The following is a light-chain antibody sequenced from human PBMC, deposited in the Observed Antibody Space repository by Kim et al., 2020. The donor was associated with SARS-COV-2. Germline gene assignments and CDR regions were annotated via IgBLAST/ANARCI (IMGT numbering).Light chain of an antibody. J-gene: IGKJ4*01. CDR2: DAS. CDR3: QQYNRYCT. V-gene: IGKV1-5*01. Sequence: DIQMTQSPSTLSAYVGDRVTITCRASQSINNALAWYQQKPGKAPKLLIYDASSLESGVPSRFSGSGSGAEFTLTINSLQPEDSATYYCQQYNRYCTFGGGTKVDIK. CDR1: QSINNA.